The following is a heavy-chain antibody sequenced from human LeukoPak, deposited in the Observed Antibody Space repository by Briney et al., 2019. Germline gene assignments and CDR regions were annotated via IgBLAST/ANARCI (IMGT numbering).Heavy chain of an antibody. Sequence: APVKVSCKASGGTFSSYAISWVRQAPGQGLEWMGGIIPIFGTANYAQKFQGRVTITADESTSTAYMELSSLRSEDTAVYYCAREIRITMVRGVWDWFDPWGQGTLVTVSS. J-gene: IGHJ5*02. V-gene: IGHV1-69*13. CDR2: IIPIFGTA. CDR3: AREIRITMVRGVWDWFDP. CDR1: GGTFSSYA. D-gene: IGHD3-10*01.